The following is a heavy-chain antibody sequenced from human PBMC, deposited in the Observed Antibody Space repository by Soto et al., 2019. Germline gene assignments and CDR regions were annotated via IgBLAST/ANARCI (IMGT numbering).Heavy chain of an antibody. CDR2: IYPGDSDT. CDR1: GYSFTSYW. J-gene: IGHJ4*02. D-gene: IGHD7-27*01. V-gene: IGHV5-51*01. CDR3: TLGPRGYFAY. Sequence: PGESLKISCKGSGYSFTSYWIGWVRQMPGKGLEWMGIIYPGDSDTRYRPPFQGQVTISADNSVSTAYLQWNSLKASDTAMYYCTLGPRGYFAYWGQGTLVTVSS.